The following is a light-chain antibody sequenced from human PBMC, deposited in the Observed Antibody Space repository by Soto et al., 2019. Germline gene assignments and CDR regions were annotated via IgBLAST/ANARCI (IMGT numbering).Light chain of an antibody. CDR2: DVT. CDR3: SSYTTIKTVI. V-gene: IGLV2-14*01. CDR1: SSDVGAYNY. Sequence: QSVLAQPASVSGSPGQSITISCTGTSSDVGAYNYVSWYHQHHPGKAPELIIHDVTDRPSGVSTRFSGSKSGNTASLTISGLQAEDEGDYYCSSYTTIKTVIFGGGTKLTVL. J-gene: IGLJ2*01.